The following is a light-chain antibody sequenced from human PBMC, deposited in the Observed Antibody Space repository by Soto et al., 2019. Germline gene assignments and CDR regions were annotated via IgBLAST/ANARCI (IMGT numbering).Light chain of an antibody. CDR1: QSVLYSSNNQNY. CDR2: WAS. Sequence: DIVMTQSPDSLAVSLGERATINCKSSQSVLYSSNNQNYLAWFQQKPGQPPKLLIYWASTRESGVPDRFSGSGSGTEVTLTISSLQAVDVAVYYCQQKLNSLRTFGQGTKMEFK. CDR3: QQKLNSLRT. J-gene: IGKJ1*01. V-gene: IGKV4-1*01.